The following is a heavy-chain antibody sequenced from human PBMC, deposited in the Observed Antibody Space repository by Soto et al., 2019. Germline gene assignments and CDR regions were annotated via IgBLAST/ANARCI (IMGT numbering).Heavy chain of an antibody. J-gene: IGHJ4*02. V-gene: IGHV1-18*01. Sequence: QVQLVQSGAEVKKPGASVKVSCKASGYTFTSYGIIWVRQAPGQGLEWMGWISAYNGNTNYAQKLQGRVTMTTDTSTSTAYMELRSLRAYDTAVYYCAREGYYGPGSYPQTIDYWGQGTLVTVSS. CDR1: GYTFTSYG. CDR2: ISAYNGNT. CDR3: AREGYYGPGSYPQTIDY. D-gene: IGHD3-10*01.